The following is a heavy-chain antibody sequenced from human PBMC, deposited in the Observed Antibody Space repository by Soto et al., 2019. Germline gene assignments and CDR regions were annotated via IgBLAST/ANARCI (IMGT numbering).Heavy chain of an antibody. CDR3: ARSIVVVPAATLAPVPNWFDP. Sequence: LSLTCTVSGGSISSGGYYWSWIRQHPGKGLEWIGYIYYSGSTYYNPSLKSRVTISVDTSKNQFSLKLSSVTAADTAVYYCARSIVVVPAATLAPVPNWFDPWGQGALVTVSS. D-gene: IGHD2-2*01. CDR2: IYYSGST. V-gene: IGHV4-31*03. CDR1: GGSISSGGYY. J-gene: IGHJ5*02.